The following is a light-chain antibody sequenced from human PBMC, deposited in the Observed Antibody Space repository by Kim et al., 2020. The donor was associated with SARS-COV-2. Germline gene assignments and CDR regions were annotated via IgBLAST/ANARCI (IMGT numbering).Light chain of an antibody. J-gene: IGKJ5*01. V-gene: IGKV1-9*01. CDR3: QQLNNYPIT. CDR2: AAS. CDR1: QDIASY. Sequence: DIQLTQSPSFLSASVGDRVTLTCRASQDIASYLAWYQQKPGKAPKLLIYAASTLQSGVPSRFSGSGSGTEFTLTSSSLQPEDFATYYCQQLNNYPITFGQGTKLEIK.